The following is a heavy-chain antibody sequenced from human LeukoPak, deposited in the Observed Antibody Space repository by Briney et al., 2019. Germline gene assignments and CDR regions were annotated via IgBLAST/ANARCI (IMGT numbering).Heavy chain of an antibody. J-gene: IGHJ6*03. CDR1: GYSISSGYY. V-gene: IGHV4-38-2*02. CDR3: ASVAATMGDYYYMDV. D-gene: IGHD2-15*01. CDR2: IYHSGST. Sequence: SGTLSLTCTVSGYSISSGYYWGWIRQPPGKGLEWIGSIYHSGSTYYNPSLKSRVTISVDTSKNQFSLKLSSVTAADTAVYYCASVAATMGDYYYMDVWGKGTTVTVSS.